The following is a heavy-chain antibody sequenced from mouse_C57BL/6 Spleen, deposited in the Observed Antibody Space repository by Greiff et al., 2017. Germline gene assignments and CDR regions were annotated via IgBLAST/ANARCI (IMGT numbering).Heavy chain of an antibody. Sequence: VQLQQSGAELARPGASVKMSCKASGYTFTSYTMHWVKQRPGQGLEWIGYINPSSGETKYNQKFKDKVTLTADKCSSTAYMQLSSLTSEDSAVYYSARYGSSYLAYWGQGTTLTVSS. V-gene: IGHV1-4*01. J-gene: IGHJ2*01. CDR3: ARYGSSYLAY. CDR2: INPSSGET. D-gene: IGHD1-1*01. CDR1: GYTFTSYT.